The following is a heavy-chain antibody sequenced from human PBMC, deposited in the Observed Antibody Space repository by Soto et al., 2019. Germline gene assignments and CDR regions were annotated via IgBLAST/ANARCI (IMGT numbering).Heavy chain of an antibody. Sequence: QVQLVQSGAEVKKPGSSVKVSCKASGGTFSSYSINWVRQAPGQGLEWMGEIIPIFGTANYAQKFQGRVTITADESTSTAYMELSSLRSEDSAVYYCARDGGSHSGGIDYWGQGTLVTVSS. CDR2: IIPIFGTA. D-gene: IGHD1-26*01. V-gene: IGHV1-69*01. J-gene: IGHJ4*02. CDR3: ARDGGSHSGGIDY. CDR1: GGTFSSYS.